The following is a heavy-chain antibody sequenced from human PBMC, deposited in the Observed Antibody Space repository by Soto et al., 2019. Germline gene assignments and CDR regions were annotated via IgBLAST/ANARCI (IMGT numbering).Heavy chain of an antibody. D-gene: IGHD1-1*01. V-gene: IGHV1-69*12. CDR3: ASMLDHYYFAY. CDR2: IIPIFGTA. J-gene: IGHJ4*02. CDR1: GGTFSSYA. Sequence: QVQLVQSGAEVKKPGSSVKVSCKASGGTFSSYAISWVRHAPGQGLEWMGGIIPIFGTADYAQRFQGRVTITADESTSTAYMEQSSLRSEDTAVYYCASMLDHYYFAYWGQGTLVTVSS.